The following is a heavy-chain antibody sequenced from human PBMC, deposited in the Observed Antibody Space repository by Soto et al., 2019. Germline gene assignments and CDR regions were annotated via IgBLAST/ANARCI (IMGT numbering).Heavy chain of an antibody. CDR1: GFICSRYS. J-gene: IGHJ4*02. D-gene: IGHD1-26*01. CDR3: ARGSAFIGLDY. V-gene: IGHV3-21*01. CDR2: IGTSGSYI. Sequence: GGALRLSCAVSGFICSRYSMNWVRQAPGKGLEWVSSIGTSGSYIYDTDSVKGRFTISRDNTKDSLYLQMNSLRAEDTAIYYCARGSAFIGLDYWGQGTPVTVSS.